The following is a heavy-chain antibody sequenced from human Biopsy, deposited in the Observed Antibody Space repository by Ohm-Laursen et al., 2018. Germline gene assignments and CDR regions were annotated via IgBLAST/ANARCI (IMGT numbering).Heavy chain of an antibody. CDR1: GFTFGDYA. CDR2: VRSPFDDGAT. CDR3: TRVQTSPDGDWYFDV. D-gene: IGHD2-8*01. V-gene: IGHV3-15*01. Sequence: SLRLSCAATGFTFGDYAMNWFRQAPGKGLEWVGHVRSPFDDGATDYAAPVKGRFTISRNDSEKTLYLQMNSLIIEDTALYYCTRVQTSPDGDWYFDVWGRGTLVTVSS. J-gene: IGHJ2*01.